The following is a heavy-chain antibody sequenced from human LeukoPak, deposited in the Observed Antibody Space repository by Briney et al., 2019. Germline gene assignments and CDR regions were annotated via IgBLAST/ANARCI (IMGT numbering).Heavy chain of an antibody. V-gene: IGHV4-34*01. CDR1: GGSFSGYY. J-gene: IGHJ4*02. CDR2: INHSGST. CDR3: ARRNGYGNY. D-gene: IGHD5-12*01. Sequence: PSETLSLTCAVYGGSFSGYYWSWIRQPPGKGLEWIGEINHSGSTNYNPSLKSRVTISVDTSKNQFSLKLSSVTAADTAVYYCARRNGYGNYWGQGTLVTVSS.